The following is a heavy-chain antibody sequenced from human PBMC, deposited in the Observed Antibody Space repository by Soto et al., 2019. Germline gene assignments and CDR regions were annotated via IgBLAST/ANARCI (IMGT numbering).Heavy chain of an antibody. CDR1: GGSISSSNW. Sequence: SETLSLTCAVSGGSISSSNWWSWVRQPPGKGLEWIGEIYHSGSTNYNPSLKSRVTISVDKSKNQFSLKLSSVTAADTAVYYCASYISGWYRHYGMDVLGQGTTLTVSS. CDR3: ASYISGWYRHYGMDV. CDR2: IYHSGST. V-gene: IGHV4-4*02. J-gene: IGHJ6*02. D-gene: IGHD6-19*01.